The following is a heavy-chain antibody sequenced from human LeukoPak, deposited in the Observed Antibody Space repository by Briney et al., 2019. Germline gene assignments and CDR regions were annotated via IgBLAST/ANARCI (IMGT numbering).Heavy chain of an antibody. Sequence: SVKVSCKASGGTFSSYAISWVRQATGQGLEWMGGIIPIFGTANYAQKFQGRVTITADESTSTAYMELSSLRSEDTAVYYCATRYCSSTSCRNNWFDPWGQGTLVTVSS. V-gene: IGHV1-69*01. CDR1: GGTFSSYA. J-gene: IGHJ5*02. CDR3: ATRYCSSTSCRNNWFDP. D-gene: IGHD2-2*01. CDR2: IIPIFGTA.